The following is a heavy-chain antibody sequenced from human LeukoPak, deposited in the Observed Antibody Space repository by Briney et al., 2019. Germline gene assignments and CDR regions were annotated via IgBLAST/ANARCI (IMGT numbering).Heavy chain of an antibody. V-gene: IGHV4-59*01. J-gene: IGHJ3*02. CDR2: IYYSGST. CDR3: ARRANSGFDAFDI. D-gene: IGHD3-22*01. Sequence: SETLSLTCTVSGGSISSYYWSWIRQPPGKGLEWIGYIYYSGSTNYNPSLKSRATISVDTSKNQFSLKLSSVTAGDTAVYYCARRANSGFDAFDIWGQGTMVSVSS. CDR1: GGSISSYY.